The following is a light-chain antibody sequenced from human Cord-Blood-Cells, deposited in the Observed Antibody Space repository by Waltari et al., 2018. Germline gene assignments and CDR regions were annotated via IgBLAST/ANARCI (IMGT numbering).Light chain of an antibody. CDR3: QQYNSYPWT. V-gene: IGKV1-16*02. Sequence: DIQMTQSPSSLSASVGDRVTNTGRASQGISNYLAWFQQKLGKAPKSLSYAESSLQSGVPSKFCGSGSGTDFTPTISSLQPEDFATYYCQQYNSYPWTFGQGTKVESK. CDR2: AES. CDR1: QGISNY. J-gene: IGKJ1*01.